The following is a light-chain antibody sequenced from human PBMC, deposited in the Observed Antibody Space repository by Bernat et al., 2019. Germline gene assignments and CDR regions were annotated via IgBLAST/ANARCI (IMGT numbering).Light chain of an antibody. CDR2: DVT. Sequence: QSALTQPASVSGSPGQSITISCTGTSSDVGGYNYVSWYQQHPGKAPKLMIYDVTNRPSGVSNRFSGSKSGNMASLTISGLQAEDEADYYCSSFTSSRSYVFGTGTKVTV. CDR3: SSFTSSRSYV. J-gene: IGLJ1*01. CDR1: SSDVGGYNY. V-gene: IGLV2-14*03.